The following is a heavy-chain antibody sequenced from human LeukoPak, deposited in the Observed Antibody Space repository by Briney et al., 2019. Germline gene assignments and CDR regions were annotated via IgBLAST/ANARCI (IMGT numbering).Heavy chain of an antibody. J-gene: IGHJ1*01. V-gene: IGHV1-2*02. CDR3: ARDKAVTTEVTQHFQH. CDR2: INPNSGGT. Sequence: ASVKVSCKASGYTFTGYYMHWVRQAPGQGLEWMGWINPNSGGTNYAQKFQGRVTMTRDTSISTAYMELSRLRSDDTAVYYCARDKAVTTEVTQHFQHWGQGTLVTVSS. CDR1: GYTFTGYY. D-gene: IGHD4-23*01.